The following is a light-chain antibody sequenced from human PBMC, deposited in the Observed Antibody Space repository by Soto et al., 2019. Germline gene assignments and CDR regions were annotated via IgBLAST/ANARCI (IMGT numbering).Light chain of an antibody. J-gene: IGKJ1*01. CDR1: QSVSSSY. CDR2: GAS. V-gene: IGKV3-20*01. Sequence: EIVLTQSPGTLSLSPGERATLSCRASQSVSSSYLAWYQQKPGQAPRLLIYGASSRATGIPDKFSGSGSGTDFTLTISTLEPEYFAVYYCQQHGSSPRTFGKGTQVEIK. CDR3: QQHGSSPRT.